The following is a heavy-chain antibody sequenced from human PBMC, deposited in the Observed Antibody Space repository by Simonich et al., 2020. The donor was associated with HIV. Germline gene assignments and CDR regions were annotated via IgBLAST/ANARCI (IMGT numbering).Heavy chain of an antibody. V-gene: IGHV3-21*01. CDR2: ISSSSSYK. J-gene: IGHJ4*02. CDR3: ARDGRKGSSTSCSDY. Sequence: EVQLVESGGGLVKPGGSLRLSCAASGFTFSSYSMNWVRQAPGKGLEWVSSISSSSSYKYCADSVKGRFTISRDNAKNSLYLQMNSLRAEDTAVYYCARDGRKGSSTSCSDYWGQGTLVTVSS. CDR1: GFTFSSYS. D-gene: IGHD2-2*01.